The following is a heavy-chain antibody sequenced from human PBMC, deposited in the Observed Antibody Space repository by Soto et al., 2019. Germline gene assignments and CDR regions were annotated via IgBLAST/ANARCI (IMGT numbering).Heavy chain of an antibody. CDR3: ATGSRNSVYYYYGMDV. CDR2: ISYDGSNK. V-gene: IGHV3-30-3*01. CDR1: GFTFSSYA. J-gene: IGHJ6*02. Sequence: GGSLRLSCAASGFTFSSYAMHWVRQAPGKGLEWVAVISYDGSNKYYADSVKGRFTISRDNSKNTLYLQMNSLRAEDTAVYYCATGSRNSVYYYYGMDVWGQGTTVTV. D-gene: IGHD4-4*01.